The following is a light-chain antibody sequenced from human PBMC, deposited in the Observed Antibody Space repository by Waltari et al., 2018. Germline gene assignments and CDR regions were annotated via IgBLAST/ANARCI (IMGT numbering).Light chain of an antibody. Sequence: HSALTQPAPVSGSPGQSITISCSGTNCDVGGYNYVSWYQQHPGKAPKLMFYDVSKRPSGVSNRFSGSKSGNTASLTISGLQAEDEADYYCSSYTSSSTFVVFGGGTKLTVL. J-gene: IGLJ2*01. V-gene: IGLV2-14*01. CDR2: DVS. CDR3: SSYTSSSTFVV. CDR1: NCDVGGYNY.